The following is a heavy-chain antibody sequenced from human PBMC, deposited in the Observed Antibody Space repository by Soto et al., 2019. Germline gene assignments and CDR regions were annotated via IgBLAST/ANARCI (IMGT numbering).Heavy chain of an antibody. CDR2: IIPIFGTA. Sequence: QVQLVQSGAEVKKPGSSVKVSCKASGCTFSSYAISWVRQAPGQGLEWMGGIIPIFGTANYGQKFQGRVTITADESTSTAYMELSSLRSEDTAVYYCARDQLAYCGGDCYSHYYGMDVWGQGTTVTVSS. J-gene: IGHJ6*02. V-gene: IGHV1-69*01. CDR3: ARDQLAYCGGDCYSHYYGMDV. D-gene: IGHD2-21*02. CDR1: GCTFSSYA.